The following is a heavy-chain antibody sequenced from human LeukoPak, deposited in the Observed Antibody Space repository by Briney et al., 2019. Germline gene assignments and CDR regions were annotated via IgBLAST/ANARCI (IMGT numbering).Heavy chain of an antibody. CDR3: AKVGIVALRHFDY. CDR1: GFTFSSYG. J-gene: IGHJ4*02. CDR2: ISGSGGST. D-gene: IGHD3-22*01. V-gene: IGHV3-23*01. Sequence: GGSLRLSCAASGFTFSSYGMSWVRQAPGKGLEWVSAISGSGGSTYYADSVKGRFTISRENSKNTLYLQMNSLRAEDTAVYYCAKVGIVALRHFDYWGQGTLVTVSS.